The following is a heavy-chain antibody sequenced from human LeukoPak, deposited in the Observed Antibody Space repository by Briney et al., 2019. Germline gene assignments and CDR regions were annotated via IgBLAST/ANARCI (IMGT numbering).Heavy chain of an antibody. CDR3: ARGLVAAY. CDR2: IYYSGST. CDR1: GGSISSYY. Sequence: PSETLSPTCTVSGGSISSYYWSWIRQPPGKGLEWIGYIYYSGSTNYNPSLKSRVTISVDTSKNQFSLKLSSVTAADTAVYYCARGLVAAYWGQGTLVTVSS. J-gene: IGHJ4*02. D-gene: IGHD2-15*01. V-gene: IGHV4-59*01.